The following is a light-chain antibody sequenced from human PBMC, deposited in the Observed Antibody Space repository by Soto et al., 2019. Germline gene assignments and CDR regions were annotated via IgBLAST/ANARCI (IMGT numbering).Light chain of an antibody. CDR1: RAVGAH. CDR3: QQSYKTPHT. V-gene: IGKV1-39*01. Sequence: QMTKSPSSWFASLGDGAPIPCRPGRAVGAHLLCYHQRQGTALKLLIYAASNLLSGVPSRFSGSGSGTNFTLTISSLQPEDFATYYCQQSYKTPHTFGQGTKLETK. J-gene: IGKJ2*01. CDR2: AAS.